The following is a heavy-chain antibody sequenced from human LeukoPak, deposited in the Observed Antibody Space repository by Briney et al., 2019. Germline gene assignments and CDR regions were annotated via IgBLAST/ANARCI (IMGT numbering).Heavy chain of an antibody. CDR3: ANIESSRYDSSGYYYVGGGLDY. V-gene: IGHV3-53*01. CDR2: IYSGGST. J-gene: IGHJ4*02. Sequence: QTGGSLRLSCAASGFTVSSNYMSWVRQAPGKGLEWVSVIYSGGSTYYADSVKGRFTISRDNSKNTLYLQMNSLRAEDTAIYYCANIESSRYDSSGYYYVGGGLDYWGQGTLVTVSS. CDR1: GFTVSSNY. D-gene: IGHD3-22*01.